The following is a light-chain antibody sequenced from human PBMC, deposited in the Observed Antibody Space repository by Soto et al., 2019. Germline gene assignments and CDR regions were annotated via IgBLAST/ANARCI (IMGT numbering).Light chain of an antibody. J-gene: IGLJ1*01. Sequence: QSALTQPASVSGSPGQSITISCTGTSSDVGGYNYVSWYQQYPGKAPKLMIYDVSNRPSGVSNRFSGSKSGNTASLTISGLQTEDQADYYCSSYTSSRTRVFGTGTQLTVL. V-gene: IGLV2-14*01. CDR3: SSYTSSRTRV. CDR1: SSDVGGYNY. CDR2: DVS.